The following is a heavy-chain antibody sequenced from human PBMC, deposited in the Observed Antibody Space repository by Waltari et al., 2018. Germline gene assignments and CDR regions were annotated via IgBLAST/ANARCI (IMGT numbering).Heavy chain of an antibody. CDR3: ARHANIAQFDY. D-gene: IGHD5-12*01. Sequence: EVQLLESGGGLVQPGGSLRLSCAVSGFTFSNYAMTWVRQAPGKGLEWVAAVTIDGGRTYYADSVRGRLTISTDSSKRTLYMQMNSLRAEDTAVYYCARHANIAQFDYWGQGTLVTVSS. CDR1: GFTFSNYA. J-gene: IGHJ4*02. CDR2: VTIDGGRT. V-gene: IGHV3-23*01.